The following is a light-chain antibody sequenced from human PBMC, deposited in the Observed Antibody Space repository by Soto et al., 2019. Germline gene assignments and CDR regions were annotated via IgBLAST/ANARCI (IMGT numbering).Light chain of an antibody. Sequence: AIRMTQSPSSLSASTGDRVTITCRASQGISSYLAWYQQKPGKAPKLLIYAASTLQSGVPSRFSGSGSGTDFTLTISCLQSEDFATYFCQQYYSYPRTFCQGTQLQIK. V-gene: IGKV1-8*01. J-gene: IGKJ2*01. CDR3: QQYYSYPRT. CDR1: QGISSY. CDR2: AAS.